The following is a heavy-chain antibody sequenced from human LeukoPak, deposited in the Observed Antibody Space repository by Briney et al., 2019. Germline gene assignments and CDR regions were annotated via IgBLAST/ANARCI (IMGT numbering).Heavy chain of an antibody. CDR3: ARSSSWYMGPIDY. Sequence: PGGSLRLSCAASGFTFSSYAMHWVRQAPGKGLEWVAVISYDGSNKYYADSVKGRFTISRDNSKNTLYLQMNSLRAEDTAVYYCARSSSWYMGPIDYWGQGTLVTVSS. CDR1: GFTFSSYA. J-gene: IGHJ4*02. CDR2: ISYDGSNK. D-gene: IGHD6-13*01. V-gene: IGHV3-30*04.